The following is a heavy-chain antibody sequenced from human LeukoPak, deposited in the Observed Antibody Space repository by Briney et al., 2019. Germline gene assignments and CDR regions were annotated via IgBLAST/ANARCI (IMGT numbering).Heavy chain of an antibody. V-gene: IGHV3-30*18. J-gene: IGHJ4*02. CDR3: AKEKTGPYYFDY. CDR2: ISYDGSNK. D-gene: IGHD7-27*01. Sequence: GRSLRLSCAASGFTFSAYGMHWVRQAPGKGPEWVAGISYDGSNKYYADTVKGRFTISRDNSKNTLYLQMNSLRAEDTAVYYCAKEKTGPYYFDYWGQGTLVTVSS. CDR1: GFTFSAYG.